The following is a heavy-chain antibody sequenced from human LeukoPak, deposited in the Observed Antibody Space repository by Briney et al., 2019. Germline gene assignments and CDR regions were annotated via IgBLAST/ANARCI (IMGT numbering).Heavy chain of an antibody. Sequence: ASVKVSCKVSGYTLTELSMHWVRQAPGKGLERMGGFDPEDGETIYAQKFLGRVTMTEDTSTDTAYMELSSLRSEDTAVYYCATGTIWFGELLDYWGQGTLVTVSS. V-gene: IGHV1-24*01. J-gene: IGHJ4*02. CDR1: GYTLTELS. D-gene: IGHD3-10*01. CDR3: ATGTIWFGELLDY. CDR2: FDPEDGET.